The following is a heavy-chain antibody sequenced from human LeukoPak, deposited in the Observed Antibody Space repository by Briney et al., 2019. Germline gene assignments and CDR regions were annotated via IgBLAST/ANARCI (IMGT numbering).Heavy chain of an antibody. Sequence: SETLSLTCTVSGASISSFYWSWIRLPPGKGLEWIGFGHYTGNSNYNPSLRSRVTISVDTSKNRFSLNLSSVTAADTAVYYCARLRYSSGWWSMLDYWGQGTLVTVSS. CDR3: ARLRYSSGWWSMLDY. CDR2: GHYTGNS. CDR1: GASISSFY. D-gene: IGHD6-19*01. V-gene: IGHV4-59*08. J-gene: IGHJ4*02.